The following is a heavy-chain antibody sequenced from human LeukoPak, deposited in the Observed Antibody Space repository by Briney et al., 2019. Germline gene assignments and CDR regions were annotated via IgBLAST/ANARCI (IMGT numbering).Heavy chain of an antibody. CDR3: AVPAAQRNYYYYYMDV. D-gene: IGHD2-2*01. V-gene: IGHV1-69*13. CDR2: IIPIFGTV. J-gene: IGHJ6*03. CDR1: GGTFSSYT. Sequence: ASVKVSCKASGGTFSSYTLSWVRQAPGQGLEWMGGIIPIFGTVDYAQKFQDRVTITADESTSTAYMELSDLRSEDTAIYYCAVPAAQRNYYYYYMDVWGKGTPVTVSS.